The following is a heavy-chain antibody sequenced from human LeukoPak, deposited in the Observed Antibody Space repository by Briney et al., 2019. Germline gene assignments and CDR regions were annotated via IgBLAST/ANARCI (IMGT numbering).Heavy chain of an antibody. V-gene: IGHV3-21*01. CDR1: GFTFSSYS. CDR3: ARGALRYFDSASDY. CDR2: ISSSSSYI. Sequence: GGSLRLPYAVSGFTFSSYSMNWVRQAPGKGLEWVSSISSSSSYIYYADSVRGRFTISRDNAKNSLYLQMNSLRAEDTAVYYCARGALRYFDSASDYWGQGTLVTVSS. D-gene: IGHD3-9*01. J-gene: IGHJ4*02.